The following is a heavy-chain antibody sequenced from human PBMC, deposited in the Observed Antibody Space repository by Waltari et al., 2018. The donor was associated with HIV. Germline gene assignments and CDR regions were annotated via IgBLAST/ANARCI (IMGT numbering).Heavy chain of an antibody. D-gene: IGHD3-10*01. V-gene: IGHV4-61*02. J-gene: IGHJ4*02. CDR3: ARERADYGSAYRDHFDY. CDR1: GGSVRSGSYY. Sequence: QVQLQESGPGLVNPSQTLSLTCIVSGGSVRSGSYYWSWIRQPAGKGLEWIGRIHSTGSTNHNPSLKSRVTISLDTSNKQFSLTLRSVTAADTAVYYCARERADYGSAYRDHFDYWGQGTLVTVSS. CDR2: IHSTGST.